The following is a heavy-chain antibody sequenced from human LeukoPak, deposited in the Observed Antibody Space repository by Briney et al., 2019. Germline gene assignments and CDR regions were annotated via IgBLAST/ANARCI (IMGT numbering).Heavy chain of an antibody. CDR2: ISYDGSNK. CDR1: GFTFSSYG. Sequence: PGGSLRLSCAASGFTFSSYGMHWVRQAPGKGLEWVAVISYDGSNKYYADSVKGRFTISRDNAKNSLYLQMNSLRAEDTAVYYCARASARVYYFDYWGQGTLVTVSS. V-gene: IGHV3-30*03. J-gene: IGHJ4*02. CDR3: ARASARVYYFDY.